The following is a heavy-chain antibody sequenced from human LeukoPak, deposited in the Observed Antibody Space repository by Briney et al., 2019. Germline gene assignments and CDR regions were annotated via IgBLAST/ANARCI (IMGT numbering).Heavy chain of an antibody. J-gene: IGHJ4*02. CDR2: IYPGDSDT. V-gene: IGHV5-51*01. D-gene: IGHD1-7*01. CDR1: GYSFTTYW. Sequence: GESLKISCKGSGYSFTTYWIAWVRQMPGKGLEWRGIIYPGDSDTRYSPSFQGQVTISADKSISAAYLQWSSLRASDTAMYYCTRHQEGITGTIFDYWGQGTLVTVSS. CDR3: TRHQEGITGTIFDY.